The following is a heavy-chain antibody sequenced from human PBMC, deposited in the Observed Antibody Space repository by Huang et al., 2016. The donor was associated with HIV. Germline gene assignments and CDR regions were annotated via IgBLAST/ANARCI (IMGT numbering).Heavy chain of an antibody. CDR1: GFTFNKFY. V-gene: IGHV3-30*18. D-gene: IGHD1-26*01. J-gene: IGHJ4*02. CDR2: ISYDGNSK. CDR3: AKDGRGSGTYYDYFEY. Sequence: QVQLVESGGGVVQPGRSLRLTCAAFGFTFNKFYMNWVRQAPGKGLEWVASISYDGNSKDHADSVKGRLPISRDNSKNTVYLQMNSLRVEDKAVYYCAKDGRGSGTYYDYFEYWGQGTLVTVSS.